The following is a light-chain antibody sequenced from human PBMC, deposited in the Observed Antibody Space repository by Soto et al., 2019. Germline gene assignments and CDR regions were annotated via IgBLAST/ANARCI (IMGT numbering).Light chain of an antibody. Sequence: EIVVTQSPGILSVSPGDRATLSCRASQSVSTNLAWYQQKPVQAPTLLVYAASTRDTGIPARFTGSGSGTDFTLTISSLQSEDFAVYYCQEYSEWRLFSFGTGTRVDIK. CDR1: QSVSTN. CDR2: AAS. V-gene: IGKV3-15*01. CDR3: QEYSEWRLFS. J-gene: IGKJ3*01.